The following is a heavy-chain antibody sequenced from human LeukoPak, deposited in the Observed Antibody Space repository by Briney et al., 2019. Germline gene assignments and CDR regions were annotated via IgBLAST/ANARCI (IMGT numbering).Heavy chain of an antibody. Sequence: SQTLSLTCAISGDSVSSNNAAWDWIRQSPSRGLEWLGRTYYRSKWYYDYAVSVKSRITIKPDTSKNQFSLRLNSVTPEDTAVYYCAREVELRFDYWGQGTLVTVSS. CDR3: AREVELRFDY. V-gene: IGHV6-1*01. J-gene: IGHJ4*02. CDR1: GDSVSSNNAA. CDR2: TYYRSKWYY. D-gene: IGHD3-3*01.